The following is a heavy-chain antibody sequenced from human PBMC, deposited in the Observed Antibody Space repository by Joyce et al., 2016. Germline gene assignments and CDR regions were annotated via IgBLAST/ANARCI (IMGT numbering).Heavy chain of an antibody. CDR1: GIGFSYSG. Sequence: EVRMVESGGDLVKPGGSLRLSCVASGIGFSYSGMSWVRQAPGKGLEWVGRIKSKTDGGATDYSVPVKGRFSTSRDDSESRLYLQMNSLKTDDTGIYYCVKVKGGSAYHFDYWGQGTLVIVSS. J-gene: IGHJ4*02. CDR2: IKSKTDGGAT. CDR3: VKVKGGSAYHFDY. V-gene: IGHV3-15*01. D-gene: IGHD6-6*01.